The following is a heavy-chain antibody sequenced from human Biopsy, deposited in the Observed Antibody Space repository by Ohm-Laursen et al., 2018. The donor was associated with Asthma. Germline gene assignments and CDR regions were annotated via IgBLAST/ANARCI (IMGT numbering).Heavy chain of an antibody. CDR3: ARVVGGYCSSTSCYGGYYYGMDV. CDR1: GGSFSGYY. J-gene: IGHJ6*02. Sequence: SQTLSLTCAVYGGSFSGYYWSWIRQPPGKGLEWIGEINHSGSTNYNPSLKSRVTISVDTSKNQFSLKLSSGTAADTAVYYCARVVGGYCSSTSCYGGYYYGMDVWGQGTTVTVSS. V-gene: IGHV4-34*01. CDR2: INHSGST. D-gene: IGHD2-2*01.